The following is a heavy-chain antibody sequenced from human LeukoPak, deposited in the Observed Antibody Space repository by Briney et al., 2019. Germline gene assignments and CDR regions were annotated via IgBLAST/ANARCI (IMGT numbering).Heavy chain of an antibody. CDR1: GFTFSSYA. CDR3: AKDMTSSSWAYKIFDY. CDR2: ISGSGGST. V-gene: IGHV3-23*01. J-gene: IGHJ4*02. D-gene: IGHD6-13*01. Sequence: GGSLRLSCAASGFTFSSYAMSWVRQAPGKGLEWVSAISGSGGSTYYADSVKGRFAISRDKSKNTLYLQMNSLRAEDTAVYYCAKDMTSSSWAYKIFDYWGQGTLVTVSS.